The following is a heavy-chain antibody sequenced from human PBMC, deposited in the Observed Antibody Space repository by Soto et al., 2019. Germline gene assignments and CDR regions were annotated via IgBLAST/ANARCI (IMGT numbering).Heavy chain of an antibody. V-gene: IGHV5-51*01. CDR3: ARLFDTSGWYDY. CDR1: GYSFTSYW. J-gene: IGHJ4*02. Sequence: GESLKISFKGSGYSFTSYWICWVRQMPGKGLERMGIIYPGDSDTRYSPSFQGQVTISADKSITTTYLQRSSLKASDTAIYYCARLFDTSGWYDYWGQGTLVTVSS. D-gene: IGHD6-19*01. CDR2: IYPGDSDT.